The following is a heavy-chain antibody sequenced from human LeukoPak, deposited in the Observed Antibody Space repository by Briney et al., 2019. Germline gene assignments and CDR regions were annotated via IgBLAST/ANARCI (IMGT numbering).Heavy chain of an antibody. V-gene: IGHV4-39*01. D-gene: IGHD2-21*02. J-gene: IGHJ4*02. CDR3: ARYCYSPGKYYFDY. CDR2: IYYSGSA. Sequence: SETLSLTCTVSGDSISSSSYYWGWIRQPPGKGLEWIGSIYYSGSAYYNPSLKSRVTISVDTSKNQFSLKLSSVTAADTAVYSCARYCYSPGKYYFDYWGQGTLVTVSS. CDR1: GDSISSSSYY.